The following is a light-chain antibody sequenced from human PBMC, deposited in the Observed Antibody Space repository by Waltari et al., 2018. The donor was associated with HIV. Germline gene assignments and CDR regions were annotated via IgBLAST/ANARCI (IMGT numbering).Light chain of an antibody. J-gene: IGLJ3*02. Sequence: SYELTQPPSVSVSPGQTPTITCSGDTLGDKFACWYQQKPGQSPVLVIYQDSKRPSGIPERFSGSNSGNTATLTISGTQAMDEADYYCQAWDSSTWVFGGGTKLTVL. V-gene: IGLV3-1*01. CDR3: QAWDSSTWV. CDR2: QDS. CDR1: TLGDKF.